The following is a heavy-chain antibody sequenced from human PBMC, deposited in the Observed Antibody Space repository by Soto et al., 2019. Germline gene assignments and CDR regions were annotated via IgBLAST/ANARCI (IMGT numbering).Heavy chain of an antibody. CDR3: ARGLRRQQGGEWFDP. Sequence: SETLSLTCTVSGGSISDYYWSWIRQPPRKGLERIGYIRYSGRPLYNPSLNNRVTISVDTSKNQFSLRLSSVTAADTAVYSCARGLRRQQGGEWFDPWGQGALVTVSS. CDR1: GGSISDYY. CDR2: IRYSGRP. V-gene: IGHV4-59*01. J-gene: IGHJ5*02. D-gene: IGHD6-13*01.